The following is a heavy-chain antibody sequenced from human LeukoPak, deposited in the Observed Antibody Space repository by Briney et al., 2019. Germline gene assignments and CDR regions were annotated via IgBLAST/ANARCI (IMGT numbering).Heavy chain of an antibody. Sequence: GGSLRLSCAASGFTFSSYAMSWVRQAPGKGLEWVSAISGSGGSTYYADSVKGRFTISRDNSKNTPYLQMNSLRSEDTAVYYCAKKGFDFWSGRTDYWGQGTLVTVSS. V-gene: IGHV3-23*01. D-gene: IGHD3-3*01. CDR3: AKKGFDFWSGRTDY. CDR2: ISGSGGST. CDR1: GFTFSSYA. J-gene: IGHJ4*02.